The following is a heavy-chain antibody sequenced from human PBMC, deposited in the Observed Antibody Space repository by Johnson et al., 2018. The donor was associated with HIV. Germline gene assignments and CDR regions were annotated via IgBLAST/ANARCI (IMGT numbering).Heavy chain of an antibody. Sequence: VQLVESGGGLVQPGGSLRLSCAAFGFTVSSNYMSWVRQAPGKGLEWVSVITWNSGSIGYADSVKGRFTISRDNAKNSLYLQMTSLRVEDTAGYYCAKDRNVITMIVGSDAFDIWGQGTMVTVSS. CDR1: GFTVSSNY. D-gene: IGHD3-22*01. CDR3: AKDRNVITMIVGSDAFDI. CDR2: ITWNSGSI. V-gene: IGHV3-48*04. J-gene: IGHJ3*02.